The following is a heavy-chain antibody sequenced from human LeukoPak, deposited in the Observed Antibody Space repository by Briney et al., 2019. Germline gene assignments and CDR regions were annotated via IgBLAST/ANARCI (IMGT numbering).Heavy chain of an antibody. Sequence: GASVKVSCKASGYTFTGYYMHWVRQAPGQGLEWMGWINPNSGGTNYAQKFQGRVTMTRDTSISTAYMELSRLRSDDTAVYYCAREPVLTDIVAPGYMDVWGKGTTVTVSS. CDR3: AREPVLTDIVAPGYMDV. J-gene: IGHJ6*03. CDR2: INPNSGGT. V-gene: IGHV1-2*02. D-gene: IGHD5-12*01. CDR1: GYTFTGYY.